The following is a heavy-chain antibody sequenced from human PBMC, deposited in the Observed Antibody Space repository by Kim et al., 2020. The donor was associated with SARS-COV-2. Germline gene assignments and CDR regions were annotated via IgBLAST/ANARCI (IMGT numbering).Heavy chain of an antibody. J-gene: IGHJ6*02. CDR1: GYTFTGYY. CDR2: TNPNSGGT. CDR3: ARGGSRERTIFGVVIGSGPPYGMDV. Sequence: ASVKVSCKASGYTFTGYYMHWVRQAPGQGLEWMGRTNPNSGGTNYAQKFQGRVTMTRDTSISTAYMELSRLRSDDTAVYYCARGGSRERTIFGVVIGSGPPYGMDVWGQGTTVTVSS. V-gene: IGHV1-2*06. D-gene: IGHD3-3*01.